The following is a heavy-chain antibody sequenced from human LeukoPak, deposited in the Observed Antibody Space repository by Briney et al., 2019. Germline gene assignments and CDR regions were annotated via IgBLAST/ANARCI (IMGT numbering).Heavy chain of an antibody. J-gene: IGHJ6*02. CDR1: GFTFSSYA. V-gene: IGHV3-30-3*01. CDR3: AKDHFPMDV. Sequence: GGSLRLSCAASGFTFSSYAMHWVRQAPGKGLEWVAVISYDGSNKYYADSVKGRFTISRDNSKNTLYLQMNSLRAEDTAVYYCAKDHFPMDVWGQGTTVTVSS. D-gene: IGHD3-3*02. CDR2: ISYDGSNK.